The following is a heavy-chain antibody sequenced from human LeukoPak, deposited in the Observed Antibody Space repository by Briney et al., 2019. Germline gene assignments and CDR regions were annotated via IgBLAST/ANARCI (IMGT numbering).Heavy chain of an antibody. J-gene: IGHJ4*02. CDR3: AKGRPTYYYDSSGSGFDY. CDR2: ISGSGGST. CDR1: GFTFSSYA. Sequence: GGSLRLSCAASGFTFSSYAMSWVRQAPGKGREWGSAISGSGGSTYYADSVKGRFTISRDNSKNTLYLQRNSLRAEDTAVYYCAKGRPTYYYDSSGSGFDYWGQGTLVTVSS. D-gene: IGHD3-22*01. V-gene: IGHV3-23*01.